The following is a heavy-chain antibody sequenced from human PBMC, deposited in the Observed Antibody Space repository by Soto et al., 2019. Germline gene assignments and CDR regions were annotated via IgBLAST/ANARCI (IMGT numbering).Heavy chain of an antibody. D-gene: IGHD3-22*01. CDR3: ARSSGHYRPFDS. Sequence: GGSLRLSCAASGFTFSGYEMNWVRQAPGKGLEWVSHITSHSDTIYYADSVKGRFTISRDNAESSLYLQMNSLRAEDTAVYYCARSSGHYRPFDSWGQGTLVTVSS. V-gene: IGHV3-48*03. CDR2: ITSHSDTI. J-gene: IGHJ4*02. CDR1: GFTFSGYE.